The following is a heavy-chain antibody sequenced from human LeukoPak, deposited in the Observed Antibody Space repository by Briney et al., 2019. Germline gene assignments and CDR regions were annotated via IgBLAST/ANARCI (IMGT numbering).Heavy chain of an antibody. J-gene: IGHJ5*02. CDR3: ARDRQWELPNWFDP. Sequence: PGGSLRLSCAASGFTLSSYSMNWVRQAPGKGLEWVSSISSSSSYIYYADSVKGRFTISRDNAKNSLYLQMNSLRAEDTAVYYCARDRQWELPNWFDPWGQGTLVTVSS. CDR2: ISSSSSYI. CDR1: GFTLSSYS. D-gene: IGHD1-26*01. V-gene: IGHV3-21*01.